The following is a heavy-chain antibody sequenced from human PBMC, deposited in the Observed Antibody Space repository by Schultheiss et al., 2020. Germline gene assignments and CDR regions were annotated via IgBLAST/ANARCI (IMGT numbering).Heavy chain of an antibody. D-gene: IGHD1-26*01. CDR1: GFTVSSNY. Sequence: GGSLRLSCAASGFTVSSNYMSWVRQAPGKGLEWVSVIYSGGSTYYADSVKGRFTISRDNSKNTLYLQMNSLRAEDTAVYYCAKDRTEWELLLRYFDYWGQGTLVTVSS. J-gene: IGHJ4*02. CDR3: AKDRTEWELLLRYFDY. V-gene: IGHV3-53*01. CDR2: IYSGGST.